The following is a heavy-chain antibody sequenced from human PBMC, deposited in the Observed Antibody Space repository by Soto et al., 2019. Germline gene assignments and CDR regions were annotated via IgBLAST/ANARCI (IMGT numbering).Heavy chain of an antibody. CDR2: ISGGGGST. Sequence: DVQLLESGGGLVQPGGSLRLACAASGFTFGNYAINWVRLAPGKGLEWVSGISGGGGSTYYADSVKGRFTIFRDTSKNTVFLQMNSLRVDDTAVYYCAKGFIVVVTVLRPDDAFDVWGQGTIVTVSS. CDR3: AKGFIVVVTVLRPDDAFDV. V-gene: IGHV3-23*01. CDR1: GFTFGNYA. D-gene: IGHD2-21*02. J-gene: IGHJ3*01.